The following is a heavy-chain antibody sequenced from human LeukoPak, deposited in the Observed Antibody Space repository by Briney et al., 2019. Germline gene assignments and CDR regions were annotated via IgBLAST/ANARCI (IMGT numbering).Heavy chain of an antibody. CDR2: IIPIFGTA. D-gene: IGHD3-16*02. CDR1: GGTFGSYA. Sequence: ASVKVSCKASGGTFGSYAISWVRQAPGQGLEWMGGIIPIFGTANYAQKFQGRVTITADESTSTAYMELSSLRSEDTAVYYCARGVGDYVWGSYRLDYWGQGTLVTVSS. J-gene: IGHJ4*02. CDR3: ARGVGDYVWGSYRLDY. V-gene: IGHV1-69*13.